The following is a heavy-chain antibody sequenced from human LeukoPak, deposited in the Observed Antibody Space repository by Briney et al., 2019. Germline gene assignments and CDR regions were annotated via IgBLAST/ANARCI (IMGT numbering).Heavy chain of an antibody. CDR2: INHSGST. Sequence: SETLSLTCAVYGGSFSGYYWSWIRQPPGKGLGWIGEINHSGSTNYNPSLKSRVTISVDTSKNQFSLKLSSVTAADTAVYYCARDDGDYEHSLDYWGQGTLVTVSS. CDR1: GGSFSGYY. J-gene: IGHJ4*02. CDR3: ARDDGDYEHSLDY. D-gene: IGHD4-17*01. V-gene: IGHV4-34*01.